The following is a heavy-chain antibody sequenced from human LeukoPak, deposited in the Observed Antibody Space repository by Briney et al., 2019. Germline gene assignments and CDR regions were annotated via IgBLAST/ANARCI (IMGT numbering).Heavy chain of an antibody. CDR2: INCNGGGT. CDR3: ARDYGPYPGCIWFDP. CDR1: GYTFTGYY. D-gene: IGHD2-21*01. J-gene: IGHJ5*02. V-gene: IGHV1-2*06. Sequence: GASVKVSCKASGYTFTGYYIHWVRQAPGQGLEWMGRINCNGGGTSYAQKFQGRVTMTRDTSISTAYMELDRLTSDDTAVYYCARDYGPYPGCIWFDPWGQGTLVTVSS.